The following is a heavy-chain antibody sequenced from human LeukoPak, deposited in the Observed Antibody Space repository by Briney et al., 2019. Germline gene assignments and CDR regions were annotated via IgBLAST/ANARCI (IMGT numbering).Heavy chain of an antibody. CDR1: GASISSSSYY. CDR2: IYYSGTT. J-gene: IGHJ4*02. CDR3: ARHKRGDYGGNPGVPDY. D-gene: IGHD4/OR15-4a*01. Sequence: SETLSLTCTVSGASISSSSYYWGWVRQPPGRGLEWIGSIYYSGTTYYNPSLKSRVIISVDMSKNHFSLKLSSVTAADTAVYYCARHKRGDYGGNPGVPDYWGQGTLVTVSS. V-gene: IGHV4-39*01.